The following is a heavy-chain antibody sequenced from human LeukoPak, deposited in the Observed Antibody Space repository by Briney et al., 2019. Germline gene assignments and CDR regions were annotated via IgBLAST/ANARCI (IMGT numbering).Heavy chain of an antibody. D-gene: IGHD5-18*01. J-gene: IGHJ6*03. Sequence: GGSLRLSCAASGFTFSSYSMNWVRQAPGKGLEWVAVISYDGSNKYYADSVKGRFTISRDNSKNTLYLQMNSLRAEDTAVYYCANSHSYGYHYYYYMDVWGKGTTVTVSS. V-gene: IGHV3-30*18. CDR1: GFTFSSYS. CDR3: ANSHSYGYHYYYYMDV. CDR2: ISYDGSNK.